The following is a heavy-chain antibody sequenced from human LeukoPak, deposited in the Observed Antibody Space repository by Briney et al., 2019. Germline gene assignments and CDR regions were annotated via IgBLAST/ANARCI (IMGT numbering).Heavy chain of an antibody. J-gene: IGHJ4*02. V-gene: IGHV3-33*06. CDR2: IWNDGSKK. Sequence: GGSLRLSCAASGFPFSSYGMHWVRQAPGKGLEWVAVIWNDGSKKLYADSVKGRFTISRDNHKNVVFLQMNTLRVDDTAVYYCAKDRNIVIIPAAIEGFDYWGLGTLVTV. D-gene: IGHD2-2*01. CDR3: AKDRNIVIIPAAIEGFDY. CDR1: GFPFSSYG.